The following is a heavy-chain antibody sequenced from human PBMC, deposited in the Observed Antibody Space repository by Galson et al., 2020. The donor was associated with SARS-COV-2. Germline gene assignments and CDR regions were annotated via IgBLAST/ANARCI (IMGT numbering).Heavy chain of an antibody. Sequence: SETLSLTCTVSGGSISSGSYYWSWIRQPAGKGLEWLGRIYTSGSTNYNPSLKSRVTISVDTSKNQFSLKLSSVTAADTAVYYCARHKYDNWFDPWGQGTLVTVSS. CDR2: IYTSGST. CDR3: ARHKYDNWFDP. CDR1: GGSISSGSYY. V-gene: IGHV4-61*02. J-gene: IGHJ5*02.